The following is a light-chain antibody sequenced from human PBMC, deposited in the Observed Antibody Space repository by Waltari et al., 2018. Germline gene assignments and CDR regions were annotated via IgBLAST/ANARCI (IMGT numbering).Light chain of an antibody. CDR2: KTS. V-gene: IGKV1-5*03. Sequence: DIQMTQSPSTLSASVGDRVNITCRASQSVNMWLAWYQQKPGKAPTLLIYKTSSLESGVPFRFSGSGSGTEFTLTISSLQPDDFTTYYCQQYNTYFTFGPGTKVDIK. J-gene: IGKJ3*01. CDR1: QSVNMW. CDR3: QQYNTYFT.